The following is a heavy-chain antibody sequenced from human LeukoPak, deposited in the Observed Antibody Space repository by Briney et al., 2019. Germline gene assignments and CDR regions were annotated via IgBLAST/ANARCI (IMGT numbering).Heavy chain of an antibody. J-gene: IGHJ3*02. V-gene: IGHV3-7*01. CDR2: IKQDGSQK. Sequence: PGGSLRLSCATSGVTFSNDWMTWVRQAQGKGLEWVANIKQDGSQKNYVDSGKGRFTISRDNTKKSLFLQMNSLRAEDTGIYYCARDTSPSSRSSYFDALDMWGQGTMVTVSS. CDR3: ARDTSPSSRSSYFDALDM. D-gene: IGHD6-13*01. CDR1: GVTFSNDW.